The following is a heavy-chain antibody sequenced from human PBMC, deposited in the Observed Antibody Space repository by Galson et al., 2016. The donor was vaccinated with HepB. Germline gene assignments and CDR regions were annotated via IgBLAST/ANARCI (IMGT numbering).Heavy chain of an antibody. CDR2: LNGKGRGR. D-gene: IGHD6-13*01. V-gene: IGHV3-20*04. CDR3: ARVGGSGWSGLFDY. J-gene: IGHJ4*02. CDR1: GFTFDDYG. Sequence: SLRLSCAVSGFTFDDYGVSWVRQGPGKGLEWVSGLNGKGRGRGYTDSVKGRFSISRDNANNSFYLQMNNLRVDDTALYYCARVGGSGWSGLFDYWGQGSLVTVSS.